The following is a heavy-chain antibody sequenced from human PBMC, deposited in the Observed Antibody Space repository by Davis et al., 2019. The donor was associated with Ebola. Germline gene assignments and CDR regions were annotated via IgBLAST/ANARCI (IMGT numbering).Heavy chain of an antibody. V-gene: IGHV3-7*03. Sequence: GESLKISCAASGFTFDDYGMSWVRQAPGKGLEWVANIKQDGSEKYYVDSVKGRFTISRDNAKNSLYLQMNSLRAEDTALYYCAKDKQPHYYDSSVYFDYWGQGTLVTVSS. CDR1: GFTFDDYG. J-gene: IGHJ4*02. CDR2: IKQDGSEK. CDR3: AKDKQPHYYDSSVYFDY. D-gene: IGHD3-22*01.